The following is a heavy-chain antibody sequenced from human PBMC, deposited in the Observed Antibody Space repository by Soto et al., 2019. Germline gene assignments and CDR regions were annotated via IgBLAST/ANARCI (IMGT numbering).Heavy chain of an antibody. V-gene: IGHV1-69*02. CDR1: GGTFRSYT. J-gene: IGHJ4*02. Sequence: QVQLVQSGAEVKKPGSSVKGSCKASGGTFRSYTISWVRQARGQGLEWMGRIIPILGIANYAQKFQGRVTLTADKSTRTAYRELHSLRSEDTAVYYCARLEYSSSWFDYWGQGTLVTVSS. CDR2: IIPILGIA. CDR3: ARLEYSSSWFDY. D-gene: IGHD6-13*01.